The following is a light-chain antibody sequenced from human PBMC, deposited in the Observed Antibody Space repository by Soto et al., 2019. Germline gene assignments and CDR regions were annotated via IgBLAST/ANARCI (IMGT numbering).Light chain of an antibody. CDR3: CSYAPSSNFVV. V-gene: IGLV2-23*01. J-gene: IGLJ2*01. CDR1: SSEV. Sequence: QSVLTQPASVSGSPGQSITISCTGTSSEVSWYQQHPDKAPKLMIYAGTSRPYGVSDRFSGSRSDNTASLTISGLQAEDEADYYCCSYAPSSNFVVFGGGTKLTVL. CDR2: AGT.